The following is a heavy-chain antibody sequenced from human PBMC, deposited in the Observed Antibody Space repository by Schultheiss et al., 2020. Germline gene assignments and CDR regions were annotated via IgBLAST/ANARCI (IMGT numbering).Heavy chain of an antibody. CDR3: ARRADGIYDWNYVWGSSYYYGMDV. CDR2: INPNSGGT. J-gene: IGHJ6*02. D-gene: IGHD1-7*01. CDR1: GYTFTNYG. Sequence: GGSLRLSCKASGYTFTNYGISWVRQAPGQGLEWMGWINPNSGGTNYAQKFQGRVTMTRDTSISTAYMELSRLRSDDTAVYYCARRADGIYDWNYVWGSSYYYGMDVWGQGTTVTVSS. V-gene: IGHV1-2*02.